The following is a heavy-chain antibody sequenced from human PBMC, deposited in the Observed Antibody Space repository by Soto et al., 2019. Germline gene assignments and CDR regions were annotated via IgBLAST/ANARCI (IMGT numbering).Heavy chain of an antibody. CDR1: GGSISSYY. CDR2: IYYSGST. Sequence: QVQLQESGPGLVKPSETLSLTCTVSGGSISSYYWSWIRQPPGKGLEWIGYIYYSGSTNYNPSLKSRVTISVDTSKNQFSLKLSSVTAADTAVYYCASSPGYSYGEFDYWGQGTLVTVSS. CDR3: ASSPGYSYGEFDY. V-gene: IGHV4-59*08. D-gene: IGHD5-18*01. J-gene: IGHJ4*02.